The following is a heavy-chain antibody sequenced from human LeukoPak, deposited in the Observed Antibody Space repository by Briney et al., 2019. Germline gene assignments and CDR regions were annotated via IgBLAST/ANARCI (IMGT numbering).Heavy chain of an antibody. D-gene: IGHD6-13*01. CDR2: IIPILGIA. CDR1: GGTFSSYA. V-gene: IGHV1-69*04. CDR3: ASMAAAGIYYYYGMDV. J-gene: IGHJ6*02. Sequence: GASVKVSYKASGGTFSSYAISWVRQAPGQGLEWMGRIIPILGIANYAQKFQGRVTITADKSTSTAYMELSSLRSEDTAVYYCASMAAAGIYYYYGMDVWGQGTTVTVSS.